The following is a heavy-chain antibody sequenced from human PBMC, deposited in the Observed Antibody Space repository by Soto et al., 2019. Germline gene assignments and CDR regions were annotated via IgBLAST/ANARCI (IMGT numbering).Heavy chain of an antibody. CDR1: GFTFSSYA. D-gene: IGHD6-19*01. V-gene: IGHV3-23*01. CDR3: AKEQRTLTYSSGWSFDY. J-gene: IGHJ4*02. Sequence: GGSLRLSCAASGFTFSSYAMSWVRQAPGKGLEWVSAISGSGGSTYYADSAKGRFTISRDNSKNTLYLQMNSLRAEDTAVYYCAKEQRTLTYSSGWSFDYWGRGTLVTVSS. CDR2: ISGSGGST.